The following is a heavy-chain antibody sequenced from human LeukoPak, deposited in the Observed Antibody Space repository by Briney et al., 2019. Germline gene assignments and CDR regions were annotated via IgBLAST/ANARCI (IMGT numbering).Heavy chain of an antibody. D-gene: IGHD2-2*01. CDR2: IYYSGST. V-gene: IGHV4-39*07. Sequence: WVRQPPGKGLEWIGSIYYSGSTYYNPSLKSRVTISVDMSKNQFSLRLTSVTAADTAVYYCEATCTSTSCPHASIDYWGQGTLVTVSS. CDR3: EATCTSTSCPHASIDY. J-gene: IGHJ4*02.